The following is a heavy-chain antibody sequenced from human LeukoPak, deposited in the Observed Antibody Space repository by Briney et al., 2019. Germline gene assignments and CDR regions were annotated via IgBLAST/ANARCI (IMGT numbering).Heavy chain of an antibody. J-gene: IGHJ3*02. D-gene: IGHD6-13*01. CDR3: AMFSSSWSRWNSFDI. V-gene: IGHV5-51*01. Sequence: GESLKISCQGSGYTFTTYWIAWVRQMPGKGLEWMGSIYPGDSDARYSPSFQGQVTISDDTSINTPHLQWSSLKASDTAMYYCAMFSSSWSRWNSFDIWGQGTMVTGSS. CDR2: IYPGDSDA. CDR1: GYTFTTYW.